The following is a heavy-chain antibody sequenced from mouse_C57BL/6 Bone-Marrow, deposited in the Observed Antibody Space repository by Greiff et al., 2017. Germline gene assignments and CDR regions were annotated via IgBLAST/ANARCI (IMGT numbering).Heavy chain of an antibody. CDR3: TTLTTVPWFAY. V-gene: IGHV14-4*01. J-gene: IGHJ3*01. CDR1: GFNIKDDY. D-gene: IGHD1-1*01. CDR2: IDPEHGGT. Sequence: VQLQQSGAELVRPGASVKLSCTASGFNIKDDYMHWVKQRPEQGLEWIGWIDPEHGGTEYASKFQGKATITADTSSNTAYLQLSSLTSEDTAVYYCTTLTTVPWFAYWGQGTLVTVSA.